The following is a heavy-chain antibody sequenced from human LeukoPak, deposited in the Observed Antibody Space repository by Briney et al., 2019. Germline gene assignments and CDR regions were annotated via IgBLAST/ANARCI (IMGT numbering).Heavy chain of an antibody. J-gene: IGHJ4*02. Sequence: PSETLSLTCTVSGGSISSYYWSWIRQPPGKGLEWIGYIYYSGSTSYNPSLKSRVTISVDTSKNQFSLKLSSVTAADTAVYYCARQFGGWPYYFDYWGQGTLVTVSS. D-gene: IGHD6-19*01. CDR1: GGSISSYY. CDR3: ARQFGGWPYYFDY. CDR2: IYYSGST. V-gene: IGHV4-59*08.